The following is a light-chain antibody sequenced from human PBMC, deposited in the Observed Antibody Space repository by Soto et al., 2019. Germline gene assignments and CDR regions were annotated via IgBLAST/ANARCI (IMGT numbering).Light chain of an antibody. J-gene: IGKJ1*01. CDR3: LQEYSYPRT. CDR1: QAIRTE. CDR2: GTS. V-gene: IGKV1-6*01. Sequence: AIQMTQSPSSLSASVGDRVIITCRASQAIRTELGWYQQRPGKAPKLLIYGTSNLQSVVPSRFSVSGSGTDFTITLNGPQPADFATYYCLQEYSYPRTFGQGTKV.